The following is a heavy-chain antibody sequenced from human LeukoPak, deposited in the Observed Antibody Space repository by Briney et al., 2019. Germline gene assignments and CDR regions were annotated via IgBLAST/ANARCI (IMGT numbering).Heavy chain of an antibody. CDR2: INLDGSVP. Sequence: GGSLRLSCATSGFILSSYWMTWVRQAPGQGLEWVANINLDGSVPWYADSVKGRFTISRDNAKNSVYLQMNSLRAEETAVYYCAREGGVADYWGQGTLVTVSS. V-gene: IGHV3-7*01. CDR3: AREGGVADY. CDR1: GFILSSYW. J-gene: IGHJ4*02. D-gene: IGHD3-16*01.